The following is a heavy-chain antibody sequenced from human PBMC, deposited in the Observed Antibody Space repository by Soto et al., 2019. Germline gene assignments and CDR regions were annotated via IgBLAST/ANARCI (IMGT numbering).Heavy chain of an antibody. D-gene: IGHD4-17*01. CDR2: ISHSGTS. V-gene: IGHV4-38-2*02. CDR3: ERDYGGHSGWGHWSDT. CDR1: GYSISSGYY. Sequence: SETLSLTCTVSGYSISSGYYWSWIRQTPGKGLEWIGSISHSGTSFYNPSLRSRVTISMDTSNNHFSLKLNSLTATDTAVYYCERDYGGHSGWGHWSDTWGQGTLVTVSS. J-gene: IGHJ5*02.